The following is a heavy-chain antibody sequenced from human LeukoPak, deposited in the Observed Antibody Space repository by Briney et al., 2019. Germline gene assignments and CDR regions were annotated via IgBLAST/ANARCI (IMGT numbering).Heavy chain of an antibody. V-gene: IGHV4-39*07. D-gene: IGHD4-23*01. J-gene: IGHJ4*02. CDR3: ARGDYGNNSGLDY. CDR2: IYYSGST. Sequence: SETLSLTCTVSGGSISSSSYYWGWIRQPPGKGLEWIGSIYYSGSTNYNPSLKSRVTISIDKSKNHFSLKLSSVTAADTAVYYCARGDYGNNSGLDYWGQGTLVTVSS. CDR1: GGSISSSSYY.